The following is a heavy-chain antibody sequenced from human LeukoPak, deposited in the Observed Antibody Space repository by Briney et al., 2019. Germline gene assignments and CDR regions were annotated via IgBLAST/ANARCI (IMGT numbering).Heavy chain of an antibody. J-gene: IGHJ5*02. CDR2: IYTSGST. V-gene: IGHV4-4*07. Sequence: SETLSLTCTVSGGSISSYYWSWIRQPAGKGLGWIGRIYTSGSTNYNPSLKSRVTMSVDTSKNQFSLKLSSVTAADTAVYYCARDFADDFWTMYNWFDPWGQGTLVTVSS. CDR1: GGSISSYY. CDR3: ARDFADDFWTMYNWFDP. D-gene: IGHD3-3*01.